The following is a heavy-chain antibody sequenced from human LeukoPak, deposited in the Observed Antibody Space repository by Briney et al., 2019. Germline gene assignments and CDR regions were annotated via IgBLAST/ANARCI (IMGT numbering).Heavy chain of an antibody. D-gene: IGHD1-26*01. J-gene: IGHJ3*02. Sequence: AGSLRLSCAASGFTVSVNYMTWVRQAPGKGLEWVSSIYNTGATHYAESVKGRFTISRDNSKNTLFLQMNSLRAEDMAVYYCARIEWERLGRAFDIWGQGTMVTVSS. V-gene: IGHV3-53*01. CDR2: IYNTGAT. CDR1: GFTVSVNY. CDR3: ARIEWERLGRAFDI.